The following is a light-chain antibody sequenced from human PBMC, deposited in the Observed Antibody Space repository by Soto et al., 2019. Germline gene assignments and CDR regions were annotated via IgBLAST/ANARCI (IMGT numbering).Light chain of an antibody. J-gene: IGKJ3*01. CDR3: QQSYSTTT. CDR1: QSISSY. Sequence: DIQMTQSPSSLSASVGDRVTITCRASQSISSYLNWYQQKPGKAPKLLIYAASSLQSGVTSRFSGSGSGTDFTLTISSLQPEDFATYYCQQSYSTTTFGPGTQGDIK. CDR2: AAS. V-gene: IGKV1-39*01.